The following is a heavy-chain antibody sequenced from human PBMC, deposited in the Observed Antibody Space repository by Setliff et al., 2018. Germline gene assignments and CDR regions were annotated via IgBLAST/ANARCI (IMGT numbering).Heavy chain of an antibody. CDR1: GYTFTTYA. CDR3: VRSGKFGMRFWFDQ. J-gene: IGHJ5*02. D-gene: IGHD1-26*01. V-gene: IGHV1-2*02. Sequence: ASVKVSCKTSGYTFTTYAISWMRQAPGQGLEWMGWINPRTGVTNYAQKFQGRVTMTRDTSINTAYMELSSLTSDDTAFYYCVRSGKFGMRFWFDQWGQGTLVTVSS. CDR2: INPRTGVT.